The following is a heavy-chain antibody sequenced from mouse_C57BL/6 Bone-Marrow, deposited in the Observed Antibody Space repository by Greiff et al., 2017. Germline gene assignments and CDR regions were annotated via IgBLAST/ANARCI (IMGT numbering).Heavy chain of an antibody. CDR1: GYTFTSYW. J-gene: IGHJ4*01. CDR3: ARGLLRRAMDY. D-gene: IGHD2-3*01. Sequence: QVQLQQSGAELVMPGASVKLSCKASGYTFTSYWMHWVKQRPGQGLEWIGEIDPSDSYTNYNQKFKGKYTLTVDKSSSTAYMQLSSLTSEDSAVYYCARGLLRRAMDYWGQGTSVTVSS. CDR2: IDPSDSYT. V-gene: IGHV1-69*01.